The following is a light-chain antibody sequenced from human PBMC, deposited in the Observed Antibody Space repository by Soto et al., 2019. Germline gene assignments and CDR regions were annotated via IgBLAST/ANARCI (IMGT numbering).Light chain of an antibody. CDR2: DVS. CDR3: QQYNSYPWT. CDR1: QSISNW. Sequence: DIQMTQSPSTLSASVGDRVTITCRASQSISNWLAWYQQKPGKDPKLLIYDVSRLESGVPSRFSGSGSGTEFTLTISSLQPDDFATYYCQQYNSYPWTFGQGTKVEIK. J-gene: IGKJ1*01. V-gene: IGKV1-5*01.